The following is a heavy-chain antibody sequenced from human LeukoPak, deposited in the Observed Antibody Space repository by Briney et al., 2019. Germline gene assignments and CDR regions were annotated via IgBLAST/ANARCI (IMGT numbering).Heavy chain of an antibody. V-gene: IGHV3-30*18. CDR3: AKIDDSSGYYP. CDR1: GFTFSSYG. Sequence: GSLRLSCAASGFTFSSYGMHWVRQAPGKGLEWVAVISYDGSNKYYADSVKGRFTISRDNSKNTLYLQMNSLRAEDTAVYYCAKIDDSSGYYPWGQGTLATVSS. CDR2: ISYDGSNK. J-gene: IGHJ5*02. D-gene: IGHD3-22*01.